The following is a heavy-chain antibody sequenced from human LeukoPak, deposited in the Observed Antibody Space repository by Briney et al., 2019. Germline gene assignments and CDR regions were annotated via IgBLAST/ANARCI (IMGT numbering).Heavy chain of an antibody. V-gene: IGHV3-30-3*01. D-gene: IGHD5-18*01. CDR2: ISYDEDNR. CDR3: ERDLAYSRLDY. Sequence: GSLRLSCIASGFTFSNYAMNWVRQAPGKGLEWVAFISYDEDNRFYADSVKGRFTISRDNAENSLYLQMNSLRVEDTAFYYCERDLAYSRLDYWGQGMLVTVSS. CDR1: GFTFSNYA. J-gene: IGHJ4*02.